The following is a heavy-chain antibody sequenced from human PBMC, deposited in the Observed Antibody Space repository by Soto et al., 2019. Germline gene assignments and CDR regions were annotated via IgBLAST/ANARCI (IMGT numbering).Heavy chain of an antibody. CDR1: GFIFGGHA. J-gene: IGHJ6*02. CDR3: ARDGQSLAPYALDV. CDR2: IWYDGSNK. Sequence: QVQLIESGGGVVQPGTSLRLSCTASGFIFGGHAMHWVRQAPGKGLEWLTQIWYDGSNKYYADSVKGRFTISRDNSKNVLFVQMSNLKLEDTAVYYCARDGQSLAPYALDVWGQGTSVTVSS. V-gene: IGHV3-33*01.